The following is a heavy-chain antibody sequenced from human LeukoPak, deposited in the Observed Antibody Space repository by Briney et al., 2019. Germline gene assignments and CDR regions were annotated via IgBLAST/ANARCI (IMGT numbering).Heavy chain of an antibody. CDR3: ARESVGATPNWFDS. V-gene: IGHV4-4*07. CDR1: GGSIGTYY. CDR2: INTSGNT. D-gene: IGHD1-26*01. J-gene: IGHJ5*01. Sequence: SETLSLTCSVSGGSIGTYYWSWIRQPAGKGREWIGRINTSGNTNYNPSLKSRVTMSVDTSKHQFSLRLSSVTAADTAIYFCARESVGATPNWFDSWGQGTLVTVSS.